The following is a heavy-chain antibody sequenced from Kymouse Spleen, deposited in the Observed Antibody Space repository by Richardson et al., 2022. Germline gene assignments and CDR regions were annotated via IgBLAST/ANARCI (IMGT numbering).Heavy chain of an antibody. Sequence: QVQLQESGPGLVKPSQTLSLTCTVSGGSISSGGYYWSWIRQHPGKGLEWIGYIYYSGSTYYNPSLKSRVTISVDTSKNQFSLKLSSVTAADTAVYYCARGTVVTAIRYYYGMDVWGQGTTVTVSS. J-gene: IGHJ6*02. D-gene: IGHD2-21*02. CDR3: ARGTVVTAIRYYYGMDV. V-gene: IGHV4-31*03. CDR2: IYYSGST. CDR1: GGSISSGGYY.